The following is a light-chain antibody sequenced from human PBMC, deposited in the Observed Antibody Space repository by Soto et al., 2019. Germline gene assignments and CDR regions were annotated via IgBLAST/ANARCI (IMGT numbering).Light chain of an antibody. CDR1: SSNIGAGYD. J-gene: IGLJ1*01. Sequence: QSVLTQPPSVSGAPGQRVTISCTGSSSNIGAGYDVHWYQQLPGTAPKRLIYGNSNRPSGVPDRFSGSKSGTSASLAITGLQAEDEADYSCQSYDSSLSGYVFGTGTKVTVL. V-gene: IGLV1-40*01. CDR2: GNS. CDR3: QSYDSSLSGYV.